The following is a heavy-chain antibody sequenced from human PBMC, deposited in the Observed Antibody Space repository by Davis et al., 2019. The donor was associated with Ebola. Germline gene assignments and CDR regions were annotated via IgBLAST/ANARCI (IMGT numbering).Heavy chain of an antibody. D-gene: IGHD6-19*01. CDR3: AREGGWYYFDY. Sequence: GESLKISCAASGFTFSSYAMSWVRQAPGKGLEWVANIKQDGSEKYYVDSVKGRFTISRDNAKNSLYLQMNSLRGEGTAVYYCAREGGWYYFDYWGQGTLVTVSS. J-gene: IGHJ4*02. CDR1: GFTFSSYA. V-gene: IGHV3-7*01. CDR2: IKQDGSEK.